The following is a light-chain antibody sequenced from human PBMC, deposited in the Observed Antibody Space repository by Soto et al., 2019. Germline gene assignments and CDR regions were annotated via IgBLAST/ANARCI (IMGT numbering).Light chain of an antibody. J-gene: IGKJ1*01. V-gene: IGKV3-15*01. CDR2: GAS. CDR3: QHYNNWPRT. CDR1: QSVAKN. Sequence: EIVLTQSPGTLSLSPGERATLSCRASQSVAKNYLAWYRQEPGQAPRLLIYGASTRATGIPARFSGSGSGTEFTLTISSLQSEDFAVYYCQHYNNWPRTFGQGTKVEIK.